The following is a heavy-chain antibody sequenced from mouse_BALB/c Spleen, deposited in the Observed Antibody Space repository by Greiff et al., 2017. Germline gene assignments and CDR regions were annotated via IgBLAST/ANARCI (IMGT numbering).Heavy chain of an antibody. J-gene: IGHJ3*01. D-gene: IGHD2-1*01. V-gene: IGHV3-2*02. CDR3: ARDGNYVAY. Sequence: EVQRVESGPGLVKPSQSLSLTCTVTGYSITSDYAWNWIRQFPGNKLEWMGYISYSGSTSYNPSLKSRISITRDTSKNQFFLQLNSVTTEDTATYYCARDGNYVAYWGQGTLVTVSA. CDR2: ISYSGST. CDR1: GYSITSDYA.